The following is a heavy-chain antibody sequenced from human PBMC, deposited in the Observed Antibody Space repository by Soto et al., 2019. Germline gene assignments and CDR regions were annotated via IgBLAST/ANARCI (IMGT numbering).Heavy chain of an antibody. CDR3: ARSAATVLDN. D-gene: IGHD5-18*01. CDR2: INHSGST. J-gene: IGHJ4*02. V-gene: IGHV4-34*01. CDR1: GWSFSGYY. Sequence: TSETLSLTCAVYGWSFSGYYWTWIRQPPGTGPEWIGEINHSGSTNYNPSLKSRVTISVDKSKNHFSLKLSSVTAADTAVYYCARSAATVLDNWGQGTLVTVSS.